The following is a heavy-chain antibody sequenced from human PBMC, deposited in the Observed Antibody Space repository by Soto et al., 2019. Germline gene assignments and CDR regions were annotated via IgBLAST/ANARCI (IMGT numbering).Heavy chain of an antibody. CDR3: ARDLITFGGAFDI. D-gene: IGHD3-16*01. CDR1: GFTFSSYG. V-gene: IGHV3-33*01. Sequence: QVQLVESGGGVVQPGRSLRLSCAASGFTFSSYGMHWVRQAPGKGLEWVAVIWYDGSNKYYADSVKGRFTISRDNSKNTRYLQMNSLRAEDTAVYYCARDLITFGGAFDIWGQGTMVTDSS. J-gene: IGHJ3*02. CDR2: IWYDGSNK.